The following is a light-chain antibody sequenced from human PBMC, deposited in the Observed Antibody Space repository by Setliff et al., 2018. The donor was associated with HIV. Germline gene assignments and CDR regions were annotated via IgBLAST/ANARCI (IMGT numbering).Light chain of an antibody. CDR3: SSYTNYNLAI. Sequence: QSALTQPASVSGSPGQSITISCTGSISNIGGYNFVSWYRQYRGEVPKLMIFEVNNRPSGVSNRFSGSKSGNTASLTISGLQPEDEADYYCSSYTNYNLAIFGPGTKVTVL. CDR2: EVN. CDR1: ISNIGGYNF. V-gene: IGLV2-14*01. J-gene: IGLJ1*01.